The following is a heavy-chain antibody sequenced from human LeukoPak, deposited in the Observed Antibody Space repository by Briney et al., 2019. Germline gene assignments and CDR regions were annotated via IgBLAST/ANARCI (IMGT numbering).Heavy chain of an antibody. D-gene: IGHD4-17*01. CDR3: ARAGSHDYGGGFDY. V-gene: IGHV4-30-2*01. CDR1: GGSISSGGYS. J-gene: IGHJ4*02. Sequence: SQTLSLTCAVSGGSISSGGYSWRWIRQPPGKGLEWIGYIYHSGSTYYNPSLKSRDTISVDRSKNQFSLKLSSVTAADTAVYYCARAGSHDYGGGFDYWGQGTLVTVSS. CDR2: IYHSGST.